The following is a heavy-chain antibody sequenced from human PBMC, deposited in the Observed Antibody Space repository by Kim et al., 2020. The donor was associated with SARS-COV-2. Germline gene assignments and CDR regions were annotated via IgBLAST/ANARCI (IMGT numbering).Heavy chain of an antibody. Sequence: VKGRFTSSRDNSKKTLYLQMNSLRAEDTAVYYCARDLGRHGIVGARASDYWGQGTLVTVSS. V-gene: IGHV3-30*07. CDR3: ARDLGRHGIVGARASDY. D-gene: IGHD1-26*01. J-gene: IGHJ4*02.